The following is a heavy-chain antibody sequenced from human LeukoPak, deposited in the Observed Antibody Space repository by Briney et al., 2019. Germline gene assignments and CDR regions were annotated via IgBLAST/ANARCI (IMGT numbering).Heavy chain of an antibody. J-gene: IGHJ3*02. D-gene: IGHD6-19*01. V-gene: IGHV3-21*01. Sequence: PGGSLRLSCAASGFTFSSYSMNWVRQAPGKGLEWVSFISSSSSYIYYADSVKGRFTISRDNSKNTLYLQMNSLRAEDTAVYYCAKDLLIAVAGTDAFDIWGQGTMVTVSS. CDR2: ISSSSSYI. CDR1: GFTFSSYS. CDR3: AKDLLIAVAGTDAFDI.